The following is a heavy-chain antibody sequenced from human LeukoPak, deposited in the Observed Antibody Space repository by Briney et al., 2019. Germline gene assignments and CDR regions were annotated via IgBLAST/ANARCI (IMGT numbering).Heavy chain of an antibody. V-gene: IGHV3-48*02. D-gene: IGHD3-10*01. J-gene: IGHJ6*02. CDR3: AKVIRGGYGMDV. CDR2: ISDSSSIT. CDR1: GFTFSSFG. Sequence: GGSLRLSCAASGFTFSSFGMNWVRQAPGRGLEWVSYISDSSSITYYADSVKGRFTISRDNAKNSLSLQLNSLRDEDTAVYFCAKVIRGGYGMDVWGQGTTVTVSS.